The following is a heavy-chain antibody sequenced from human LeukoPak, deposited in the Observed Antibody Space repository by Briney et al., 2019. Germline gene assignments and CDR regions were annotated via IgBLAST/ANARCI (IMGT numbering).Heavy chain of an antibody. V-gene: IGHV1-46*01. J-gene: IGHJ5*02. CDR1: GYTFTSYY. D-gene: IGHD6-6*01. CDR2: INPSGGST. CDR3: ARDRPPIAARPPPGKRWFDP. Sequence: GASVKVSCKASGYTFTSYYMHWVRQAPGQGLEWMGIINPSGGSTSYAQKFQGRVTMTRGTSTSTVYMELSSLRSEDTAVYYCARDRPPIAARPPPGKRWFDPWGQGTLVTVSS.